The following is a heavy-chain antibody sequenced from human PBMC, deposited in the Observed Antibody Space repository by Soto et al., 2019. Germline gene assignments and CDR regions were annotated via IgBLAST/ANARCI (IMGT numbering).Heavy chain of an antibody. CDR3: AKDLVRIAAAARLGYYYYYYGMDV. CDR2: ISYDGSNK. CDR1: GFTFSSYG. J-gene: IGHJ6*02. Sequence: GGSLRLSCAASGFTFSSYGMHWVRQAPGKGLEWVAVISYDGSNKYYADSVKGRFTISRGNSKNTLYLQMNSLRAEDTAVYYCAKDLVRIAAAARLGYYYYYYGMDVWGQGTTVTVSS. D-gene: IGHD6-13*01. V-gene: IGHV3-30*18.